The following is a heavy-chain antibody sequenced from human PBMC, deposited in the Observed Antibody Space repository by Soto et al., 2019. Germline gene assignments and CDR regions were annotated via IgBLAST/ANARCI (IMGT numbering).Heavy chain of an antibody. Sequence: ASVKVSCKASGYTFTSYYMHWVRQAPGQGLEWMGIINPSGGSTSYAQKFQGRVTMTRDTSTSTVYMELSSLRSEDTAVYYCARDPHSYSSGWYKLVYWGQGTLVTVSS. CDR1: GYTFTSYY. J-gene: IGHJ4*02. CDR2: INPSGGST. V-gene: IGHV1-46*01. D-gene: IGHD6-19*01. CDR3: ARDPHSYSSGWYKLVY.